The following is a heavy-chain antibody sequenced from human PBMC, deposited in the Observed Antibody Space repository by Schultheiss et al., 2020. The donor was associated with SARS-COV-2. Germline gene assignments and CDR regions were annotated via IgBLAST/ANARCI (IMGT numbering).Heavy chain of an antibody. D-gene: IGHD3-10*01. CDR3: ARDSSITMVRRGEWDFDY. CDR1: GYSISSGYY. V-gene: IGHV4-38-2*02. J-gene: IGHJ4*02. CDR2: IYHSGTT. Sequence: GSLRLSCAVSGYSISSGYYWGWIRQPPGKGLEWIGSIYHSGTTYYNPSLKSRVTISVDPSKNQFSLKLSSVTAADTAVYYCARDSSITMVRRGEWDFDYWGQGALVTVAS.